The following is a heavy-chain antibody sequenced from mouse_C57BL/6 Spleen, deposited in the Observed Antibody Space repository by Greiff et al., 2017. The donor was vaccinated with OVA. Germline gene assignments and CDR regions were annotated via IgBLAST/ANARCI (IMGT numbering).Heavy chain of an antibody. V-gene: IGHV1-82*01. CDR3: AREYYGSSYFDV. Sequence: VQLKESGPELVKPGASVKISCKASGYAFSSSWMNWVKQRPGKGLEWIGRIYPGDGDTNYNGKFKGKATLTADKSSSTAYMQLSSLTSEDSAVYFCAREYYGSSYFDVWGTGTTVTVSS. CDR1: GYAFSSSW. CDR2: IYPGDGDT. D-gene: IGHD1-1*01. J-gene: IGHJ1*03.